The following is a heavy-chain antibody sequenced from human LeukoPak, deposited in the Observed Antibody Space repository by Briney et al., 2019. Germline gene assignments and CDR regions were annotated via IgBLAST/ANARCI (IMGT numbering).Heavy chain of an antibody. CDR1: GGTFSSYA. D-gene: IGHD2-15*01. CDR3: PRDGCSGGSCYSEGYYFDY. Sequence: SVKVSCKASGGTFSSYAISWVRQAPGQGLEWMGGIIPIFGTANYAQKFQGRVTITADESTSTAYMELSSLRSEDTAVYYCPRDGCSGGSCYSEGYYFDYWGQGTLVTVSS. V-gene: IGHV1-69*13. J-gene: IGHJ4*02. CDR2: IIPIFGTA.